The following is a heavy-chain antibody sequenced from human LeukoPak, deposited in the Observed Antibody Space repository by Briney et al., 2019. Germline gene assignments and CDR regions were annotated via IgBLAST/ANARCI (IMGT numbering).Heavy chain of an antibody. J-gene: IGHJ4*02. Sequence: ASVKVSCKASGYTFTGYYMHWVRQAPGQGLEWMGWINPNSGGTNYAQKFQGRATMTRDTSISTAYMELSRLRSDDTAVYYCARDSGATSGYYDYWGRGTLVTVSS. V-gene: IGHV1-2*02. CDR2: INPNSGGT. CDR1: GYTFTGYY. D-gene: IGHD3-22*01. CDR3: ARDSGATSGYYDY.